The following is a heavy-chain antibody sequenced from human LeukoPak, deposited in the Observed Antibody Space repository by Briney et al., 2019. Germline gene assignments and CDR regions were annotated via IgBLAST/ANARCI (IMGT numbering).Heavy chain of an antibody. CDR3: AKDQTPYY. J-gene: IGHJ4*02. V-gene: IGHV3-23*01. CDR1: GFTFSSYT. Sequence: GGSLRLSCAASGFTFSSYTMTWARQAPGKGLEWVSGISGSGDTTYYADSVKGRFTISRDNSKNTLYLQMNSLRAEDTAVYYCAKDQTPYYWGQGTLVTVSS. CDR2: ISGSGDTT.